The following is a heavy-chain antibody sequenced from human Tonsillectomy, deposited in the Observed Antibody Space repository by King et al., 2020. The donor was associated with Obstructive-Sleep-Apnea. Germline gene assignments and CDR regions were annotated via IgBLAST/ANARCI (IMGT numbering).Heavy chain of an antibody. J-gene: IGHJ4*02. V-gene: IGHV3-48*04. CDR3: ARLRLPDY. CDR2: ISISSTT. CDR1: GFTFSSYS. Sequence: VQLVESGGGLVQPGGSLRLSCAASGFTFSSYSMNWVRQAPGKGLEWVSSISISSTTYYADSVKGRFTISRDNAKNSLYLQMNSLGAEDTAVYYCARLRLPDYWGQGTLVTVSS.